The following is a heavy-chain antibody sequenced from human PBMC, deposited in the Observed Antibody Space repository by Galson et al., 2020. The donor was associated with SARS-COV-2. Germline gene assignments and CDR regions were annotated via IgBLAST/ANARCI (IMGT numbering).Heavy chain of an antibody. CDR3: SRDISYGSGSYSIVGVFDS. D-gene: IGHD3-10*01. J-gene: IGHJ4*02. CDR1: GFTFTSHT. Sequence: GESLKISCAASGFTFTSHTMNWVRQAPGKGLEWVSSISSSSEFIYYAESVKGRFTISRDNAKNSLYLQMNGLRAEDTAVYYCSRDISYGSGSYSIVGVFDSWGQGTLATVSS. V-gene: IGHV3-21*01. CDR2: ISSSSEFI.